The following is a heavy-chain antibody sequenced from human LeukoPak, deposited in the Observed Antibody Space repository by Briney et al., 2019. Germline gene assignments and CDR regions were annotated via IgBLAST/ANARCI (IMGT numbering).Heavy chain of an antibody. CDR1: GFTFSSYG. Sequence: GGSLRLSCAASGFTFSSYGMHWVRQAPGKGLEWVAFIRYDGSNKYYADSVKGRFTISRDNSKNTLYLQMNSLRAEDTAVYYCARGPYSYRLWGAFDIWGQGTMVTVSS. CDR3: ARGPYSYRLWGAFDI. J-gene: IGHJ3*02. D-gene: IGHD5-18*01. CDR2: IRYDGSNK. V-gene: IGHV3-30*02.